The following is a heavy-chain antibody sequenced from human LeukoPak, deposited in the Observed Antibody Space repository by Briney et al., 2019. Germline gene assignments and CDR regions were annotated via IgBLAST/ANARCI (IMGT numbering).Heavy chain of an antibody. CDR1: GYTFTGYY. CDR3: ARVGRITMVRGVRELRFGY. CDR2: INPNSGGT. V-gene: IGHV1-2*02. Sequence: ASVKVSCKASGYTFTGYYMHWVRQAPGQGLEWMGWINPNSGGTDYAPKFQGGVTITREPSISTAYMELSRLRSDDTAVYYCARVGRITMVRGVRELRFGYWGQGTLVTVSS. D-gene: IGHD3-10*01. J-gene: IGHJ4*02.